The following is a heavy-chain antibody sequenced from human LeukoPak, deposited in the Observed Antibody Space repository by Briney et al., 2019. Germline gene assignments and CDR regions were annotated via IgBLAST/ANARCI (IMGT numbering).Heavy chain of an antibody. V-gene: IGHV3-11*06. J-gene: IGHJ4*02. CDR3: ARKTYYYDSGSYSKSYYFDY. Sequence: GGSLRLSCAASGFTFTDFYMSWIRQAPGKGLEWLSDISRSSTDTNYADSVKGRFTVSRDNAKNSLFLQLNSLRAEDTAVYYCARKTYYYDSGSYSKSYYFDYWGQGTLVTVSS. CDR1: GFTFTDFY. D-gene: IGHD3-10*01. CDR2: ISRSSTDT.